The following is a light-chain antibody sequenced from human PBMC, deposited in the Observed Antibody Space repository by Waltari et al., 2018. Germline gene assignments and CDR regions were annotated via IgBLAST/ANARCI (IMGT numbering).Light chain of an antibody. CDR2: RNN. V-gene: IGLV1-47*01. CDR3: AAWDDTLSGVV. J-gene: IGLJ2*01. CDR1: SSNIGSTH. Sequence: QSVLTQSPSASAAPGQRVTISCSGSSSNIGSTHVYWYQHVPGTAPKLLIYRNNQRPSGSPDRFSGSKSGTSASLAVSGLRSEDDADYYCAAWDDTLSGVVFGGGTKLTVL.